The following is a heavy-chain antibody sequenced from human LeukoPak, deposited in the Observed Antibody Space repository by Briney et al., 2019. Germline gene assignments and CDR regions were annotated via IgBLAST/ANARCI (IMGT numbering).Heavy chain of an antibody. J-gene: IGHJ6*04. CDR1: GFTFRDAW. CDR3: ANSYLYSSSSRMDV. CDR2: IRSKTDGGTT. V-gene: IGHV3-15*01. D-gene: IGHD6-6*01. Sequence: PGGSLRLSCAASGFTFRDAWMTWVRQAPGKGLEWVGRIRSKTDGGTTDYAVSVQGRFTISRDDSKNTLYLQMSSLKTEDTAVYYCANSYLYSSSSRMDVWGKGTTVTVSS.